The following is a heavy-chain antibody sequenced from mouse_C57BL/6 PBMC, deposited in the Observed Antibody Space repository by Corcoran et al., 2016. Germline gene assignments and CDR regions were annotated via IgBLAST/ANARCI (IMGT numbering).Heavy chain of an antibody. Sequence: QIQLVQSGPELKKPGETVKISCKASGYTFTTYGMSWVKQAPGKGLKWMGWINTYSGVPTYADDFKGRFAFSLETSASTAYLQINNLKNEDTATYFCARDDYAFDYWGQGTTLTVSS. D-gene: IGHD2-4*01. V-gene: IGHV9-3*01. CDR3: ARDDYAFDY. CDR2: INTYSGVP. J-gene: IGHJ2*01. CDR1: GYTFTTYG.